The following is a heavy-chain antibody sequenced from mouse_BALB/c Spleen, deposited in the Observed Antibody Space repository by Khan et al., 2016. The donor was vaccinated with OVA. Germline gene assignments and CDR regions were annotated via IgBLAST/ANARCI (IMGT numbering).Heavy chain of an antibody. CDR1: GFTFSSYS. J-gene: IGHJ3*01. D-gene: IGHD4-1*01. V-gene: IGHV5-6*01. Sequence: EVQVVESGGDLVKPGGSLKLSCAASGFTFSSYSMSWVRQTPDKRLEWVASISSGGDYTYYPDIVKGRFTISRDNAKNTLYLEMRSLKSEYTAMYYCASHLTGSFAYWGQGTLVTVSA. CDR3: ASHLTGSFAY. CDR2: ISSGGDYT.